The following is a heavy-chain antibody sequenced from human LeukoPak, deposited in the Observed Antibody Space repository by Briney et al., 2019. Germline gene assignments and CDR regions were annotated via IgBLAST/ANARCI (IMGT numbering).Heavy chain of an antibody. CDR3: ATSAAAAATD. J-gene: IGHJ4*02. CDR1: GVTFSNFW. CDR2: IKQGGSEK. Sequence: PGGSLRLSCAASGVTFSNFWMSWVRQAPGMGLKWVANIKQGGSEKCYVDSVKGRFTISRDNAKNSLYLQMNSLRAEDTAVYYCATSAAAAATDWGQGTLVTVSS. D-gene: IGHD6-13*01. V-gene: IGHV3-7*03.